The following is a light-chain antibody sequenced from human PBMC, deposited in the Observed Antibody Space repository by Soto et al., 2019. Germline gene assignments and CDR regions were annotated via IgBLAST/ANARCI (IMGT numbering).Light chain of an antibody. CDR2: KAS. J-gene: IGKJ1*01. Sequence: DIQMTQSPSSLSASVGDRVTITCRASQSISVWLAWYQQKPGKAPKLLIYKASTLESGVPSRFSGSGSGTEFTLTISSLQPDDFATYHCQQYNTDETFGQGTKVDIK. CDR1: QSISVW. V-gene: IGKV1-5*03. CDR3: QQYNTDET.